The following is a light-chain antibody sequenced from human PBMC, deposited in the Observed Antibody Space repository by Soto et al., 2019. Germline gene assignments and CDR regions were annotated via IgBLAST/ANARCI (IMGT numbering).Light chain of an antibody. CDR3: QQSSNWQGT. Sequence: EVVMTQSPATLSVSPGEGVTLSCRASQGIGDTLAWYQHKPGQTPRLLIYDTSTRATGVPARFSGSRSGSDFTLTVSSLEPEDFAVYYCQQSSNWQGTFGRGTKVDIK. CDR1: QGIGDT. V-gene: IGKV3D-11*01. CDR2: DTS. J-gene: IGKJ1*01.